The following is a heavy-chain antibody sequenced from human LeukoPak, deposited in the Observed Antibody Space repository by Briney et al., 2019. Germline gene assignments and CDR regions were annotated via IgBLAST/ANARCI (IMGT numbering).Heavy chain of an antibody. CDR2: LSGSGITT. CDR3: AKGIYSSGWSYFDY. D-gene: IGHD6-19*01. J-gene: IGHJ4*02. Sequence: GGSLRLSCAASGFTFSNSAMSWLRQAPGKGLEWVSTLSGSGITTYYADSVTGRLTISRDNSKNTLYLQMNSLRAEDTAVYYCAKGIYSSGWSYFDYWGQGTLVTVSS. V-gene: IGHV3-23*01. CDR1: GFTFSNSA.